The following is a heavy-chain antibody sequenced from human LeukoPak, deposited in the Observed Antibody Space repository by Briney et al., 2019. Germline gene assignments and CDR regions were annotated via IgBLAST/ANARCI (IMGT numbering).Heavy chain of an antibody. CDR3: ARHYGP. V-gene: IGHV4-39*01. D-gene: IGHD4-17*01. Sequence: SETLSLTCTVSGGSISSSYYYWGWIRQPPGKGLEWIGSIYSSGSTYYNPSLKSRVTISVDTSKNQFSLKLTSVTAADTAVNYCARHYGPWGQGTLVTVSS. J-gene: IGHJ5*02. CDR2: IYSSGST. CDR1: GGSISSSYYY.